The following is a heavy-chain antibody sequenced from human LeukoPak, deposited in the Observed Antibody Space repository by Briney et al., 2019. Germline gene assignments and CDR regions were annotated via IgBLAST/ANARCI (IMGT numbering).Heavy chain of an antibody. CDR3: ASTSSTINFDY. J-gene: IGHJ4*02. CDR2: IYHSGST. D-gene: IGHD2-2*01. Sequence: SETLSLTCAVSGGSISSGGYSWSWIRRPPGKGLEWIGYIYHSGSTYYNPSLKSRVTISVDRSKNQFSLKLSSVTAADTAVYYCASTSSTINFDYWGQGTLVAVSS. CDR1: GGSISSGGYS. V-gene: IGHV4-30-2*01.